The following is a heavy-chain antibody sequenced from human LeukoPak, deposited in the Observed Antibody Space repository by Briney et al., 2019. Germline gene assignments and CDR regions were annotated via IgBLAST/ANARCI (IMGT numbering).Heavy chain of an antibody. CDR3: ARAAYDSNGFTANHDY. D-gene: IGHD3-22*01. V-gene: IGHV3-53*01. CDR1: WCTFSSCY. J-gene: IGHJ4*02. Sequence: GGSLRLSCAGSWCTFSSCYMSWVRQAPGKGLEWVSVLYSDGSTFYADSVKGRFTISRDNSKNTLHLQMNNLRAEGTAVYYCARAAYDSNGFTANHDYWGQGTLVTVSS. CDR2: LYSDGST.